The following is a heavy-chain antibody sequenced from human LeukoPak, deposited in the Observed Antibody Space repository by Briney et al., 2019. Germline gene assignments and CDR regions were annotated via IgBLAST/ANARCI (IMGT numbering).Heavy chain of an antibody. CDR2: IYHTGRT. J-gene: IGHJ4*02. V-gene: IGHV4-38-2*02. D-gene: IGHD7-27*01. CDR3: ARWGRNWDYFDF. Sequence: PSETLSLTCTVSGYSISSGYYWGWIRQPPGKGLEWIGTIYHTGRTYYTPSLKSRVTISLDTTKNQFPLHLTSVSAADTAVYYCARWGRNWDYFDFWGQGTLVTVSS. CDR1: GYSISSGYY.